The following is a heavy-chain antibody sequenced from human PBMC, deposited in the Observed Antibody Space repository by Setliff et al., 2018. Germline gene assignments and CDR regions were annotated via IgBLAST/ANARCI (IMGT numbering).Heavy chain of an antibody. D-gene: IGHD2-2*01. Sequence: SETLSLTCSVSGGSVNRDYWSWIRQPAGKGLEWIGHISPSESTTYNPSVKSRVTISLDTSKNHFSLKLDPVTAADTALYYCARRQLGTMENYWGPGALVTVSS. CDR1: GGSVNRDY. J-gene: IGHJ4*02. V-gene: IGHV4-4*07. CDR3: ARRQLGTMENY. CDR2: ISPSEST.